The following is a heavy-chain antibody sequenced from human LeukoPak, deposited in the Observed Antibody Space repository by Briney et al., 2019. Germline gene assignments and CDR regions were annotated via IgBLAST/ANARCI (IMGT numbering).Heavy chain of an antibody. Sequence: KGLKWISGISGSGASTYYADSVTGRFTISRDDSRNTLYLQMNSLRGDDTAVYYCAKDVGKWESLHFFDYWGQGTLVTVSS. V-gene: IGHV3-23*01. D-gene: IGHD1-26*01. CDR3: AKDVGKWESLHFFDY. J-gene: IGHJ4*02. CDR2: ISGSGAST.